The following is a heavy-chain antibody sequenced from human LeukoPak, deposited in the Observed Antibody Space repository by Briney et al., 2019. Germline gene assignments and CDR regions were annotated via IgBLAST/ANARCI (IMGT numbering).Heavy chain of an antibody. CDR3: ARRDAGMVRGVITD. J-gene: IGHJ4*02. V-gene: IGHV3-74*01. CDR1: GFTFSSYW. D-gene: IGHD3-10*01. Sequence: GGSLRLSCAASGFTFSSYWMHWVRQAPGKGLVWASRINSDGSSTSYADSVKGRFTISRDNAKNTLYLQMNSLRAEDTAVYYCARRDAGMVRGVITDWGQGTLVTVSS. CDR2: INSDGSST.